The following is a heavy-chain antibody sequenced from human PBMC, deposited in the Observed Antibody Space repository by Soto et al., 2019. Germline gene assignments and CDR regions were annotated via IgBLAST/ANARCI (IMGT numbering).Heavy chain of an antibody. CDR3: ASEAGQPRGGHYCMVV. CDR2: IYHSGST. Sequence: SETLSLTCAVSGYSISSGYYWGWILQPPGKGLEWIVSIYHSGSTYYNPSRKTRVTISVDTSKNQFSLKLSSVTAADPTGYYCASEAGQPRGGHYCMVVWRQWSTVTVSS. D-gene: IGHD6-19*01. J-gene: IGHJ6*01. CDR1: GYSISSGYY. V-gene: IGHV4-38-2*01.